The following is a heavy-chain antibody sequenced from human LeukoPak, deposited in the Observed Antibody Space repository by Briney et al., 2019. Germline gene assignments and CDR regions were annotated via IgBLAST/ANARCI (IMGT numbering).Heavy chain of an antibody. J-gene: IGHJ3*02. V-gene: IGHV4-34*01. Sequence: PSETLSLTCAVYGGSFSGCYWSWIRQPPGKGLEWIGEINHSGSTNYNPSLKSRVTISVDTSKNQFSLKLSSVTAADTAVYYCASLNADAFDIWGQGTMVTVSS. CDR1: GGSFSGCY. CDR2: INHSGST. CDR3: ASLNADAFDI.